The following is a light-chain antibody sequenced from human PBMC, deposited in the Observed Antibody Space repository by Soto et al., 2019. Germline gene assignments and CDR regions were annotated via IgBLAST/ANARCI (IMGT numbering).Light chain of an antibody. CDR1: QSVSSGY. CDR3: QHYGNSPT. Sequence: EIVLTQSPGTLSLSPGDGATLSCRASQSVSSGYLAWYQQKPGQAPRLLIYGASRRAGGIPDRFSGGVSGTDFTLSISRLEPEDVAVYWCQHYGNSPTFGQGTRVQIK. J-gene: IGKJ1*01. CDR2: GAS. V-gene: IGKV3-20*01.